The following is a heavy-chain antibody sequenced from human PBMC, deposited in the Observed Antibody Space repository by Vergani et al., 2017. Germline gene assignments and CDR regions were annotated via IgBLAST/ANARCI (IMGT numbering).Heavy chain of an antibody. CDR1: GYSITNYW. J-gene: IGHJ5*02. Sequence: EVQLVQSGAEVKKPGESLKISCQGSGYSITNYWIAWVRQRPGKGLGWMGIIYAGDSDVRYSPSFQGQVTMSVDKSLSTAYLQWSSLKASDTATYYCAKTHDXSSLYSSYNWFDPWGQGTQVTVSS. D-gene: IGHD3-3*01. CDR2: IYAGDSDV. V-gene: IGHV5-51*03. CDR3: AKTHDXSSLYSSYNWFDP.